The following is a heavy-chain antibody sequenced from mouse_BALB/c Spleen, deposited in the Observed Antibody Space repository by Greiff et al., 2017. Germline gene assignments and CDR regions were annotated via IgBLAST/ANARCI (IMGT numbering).Heavy chain of an antibody. J-gene: IGHJ2*01. D-gene: IGHD2-4*01. CDR2: IDPSDSET. Sequence: QVQLQQPGAELVKPGAPVKLSCKASGYTFTSYWMNWVKQRPGRGLEWIGRIDPSDSETHYNQKFKDKATLTVDKSSSTAYIQLSSLTSEDSAVYYCARSDYDVYYFDYWGQGTTLTVSS. CDR3: ARSDYDVYYFDY. CDR1: GYTFTSYW. V-gene: IGHV1-69*02.